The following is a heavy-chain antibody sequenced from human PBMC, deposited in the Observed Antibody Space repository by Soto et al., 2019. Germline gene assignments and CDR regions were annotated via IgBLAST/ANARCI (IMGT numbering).Heavy chain of an antibody. J-gene: IGHJ4*02. CDR3: TRDDQGIATSGTPILGS. Sequence: GGALRLSCRASGVRFGDYAMHWVRHAPGKGLEWVAGIIWNSEAIDYAESVRGRFTISRDNAENSVFLQMDSLSPEDTALYYCTRDDQGIATSGTPILGSWGQGTPVTVSS. CDR1: GVRFGDYA. CDR2: IIWNSEAI. V-gene: IGHV3-9*01. D-gene: IGHD6-13*01.